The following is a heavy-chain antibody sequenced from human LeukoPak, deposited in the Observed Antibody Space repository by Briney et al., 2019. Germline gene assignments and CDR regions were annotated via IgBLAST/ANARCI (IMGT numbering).Heavy chain of an antibody. CDR3: ARDRGTPDYYDTSGYDY. CDR2: IYTSGST. Sequence: SETLSLTCTVSGGSISNYYWSWIRQPAGKGLEWIGRIYTSGSTNYNPSLNSRITMSVDTSKNQFSLKLRSVTAADTAVYYCARDRGTPDYYDTSGYDYWGQGTLVTVSS. CDR1: GGSISNYY. D-gene: IGHD3-22*01. V-gene: IGHV4-4*07. J-gene: IGHJ4*02.